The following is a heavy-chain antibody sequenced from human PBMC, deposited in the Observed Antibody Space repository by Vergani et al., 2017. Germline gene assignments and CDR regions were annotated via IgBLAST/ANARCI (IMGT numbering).Heavy chain of an antibody. V-gene: IGHV1-69*12. CDR2: IIPIFGTA. D-gene: IGHD3-22*01. J-gene: IGHJ4*02. CDR3: ARSYYDSSGYYPFDY. CDR1: GGTFSSSA. Sequence: QVQLVQSGAEVKKPGSSVKASCKAPGGTFSSSAISWVRKAPGQGLEWMGGIIPIFGTANYAQKFQGRVTINADESTSTAYMELRSLRAEDTAVYYCARSYYDSSGYYPFDYWGQGTLVTVSS.